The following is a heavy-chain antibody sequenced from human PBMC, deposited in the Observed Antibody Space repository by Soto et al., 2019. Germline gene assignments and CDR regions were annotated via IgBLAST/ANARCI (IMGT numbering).Heavy chain of an antibody. J-gene: IGHJ2*01. CDR2: IFHSGST. CDR1: GGSISSGGYS. Sequence: QLQLQESGSGLVKPSQTLSLTCAVSGGSISSGGYSWSWIRQPPGKGLEWIGYIFHSGSTYYNPSLKSRGIISVDRSRNQFSLKLSSVPAADTAVYYCASRTLTDWHFDLWGRGTLVTVSS. CDR3: ASRTLTDWHFDL. V-gene: IGHV4-30-2*01. D-gene: IGHD1-1*01.